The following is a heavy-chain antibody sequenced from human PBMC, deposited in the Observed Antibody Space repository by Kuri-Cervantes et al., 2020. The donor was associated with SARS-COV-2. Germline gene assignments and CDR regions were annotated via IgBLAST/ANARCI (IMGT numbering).Heavy chain of an antibody. CDR1: GFSLSTSGMC. V-gene: IGHV2-70*11. D-gene: IGHD4-11*01. Sequence: SGPTLVKPTQTLTLTCTFSGFSLSTSGMCVSWIRQPPGKALEWLARIDWDDDKYYSTSLETRLTISKDTSKNQVVLRMTNVDPVDTATYYCARIQAATVIADFWGQGTLVTVSS. CDR2: IDWDDDK. CDR3: ARIQAATVIADF. J-gene: IGHJ4*02.